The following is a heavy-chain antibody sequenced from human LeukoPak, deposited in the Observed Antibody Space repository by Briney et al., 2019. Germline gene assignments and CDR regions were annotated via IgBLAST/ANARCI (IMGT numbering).Heavy chain of an antibody. V-gene: IGHV4-38-2*02. Sequence: SETLSLTCTVSAYSINSNYYWGWIRQPPGKGLEWIATIYHIGGTYYNPSLKSRVTMSIDTSKNQFSLKLSSVTAADTALYYCSRASSTSFYDFWGQGTLVTVSS. CDR1: AYSINSNYY. D-gene: IGHD2/OR15-2a*01. CDR3: SRASSTSFYDF. J-gene: IGHJ4*02. CDR2: IYHIGGT.